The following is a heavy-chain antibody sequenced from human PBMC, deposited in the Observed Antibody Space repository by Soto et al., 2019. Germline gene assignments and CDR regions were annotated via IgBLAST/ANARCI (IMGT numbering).Heavy chain of an antibody. CDR3: AKDEVQRTYYYFGMDV. Sequence: PGGSLRLSCAASGFTFSTYGMHWVRQAPGKGLEWVAVISHDGSNKYYADSVKGRFTISRDNSKNTLSLQVSSLRAEDTAVYYCAKDEVQRTYYYFGMDVWGQGTTVTVSS. D-gene: IGHD6-25*01. V-gene: IGHV3-30*18. CDR1: GFTFSTYG. J-gene: IGHJ6*02. CDR2: ISHDGSNK.